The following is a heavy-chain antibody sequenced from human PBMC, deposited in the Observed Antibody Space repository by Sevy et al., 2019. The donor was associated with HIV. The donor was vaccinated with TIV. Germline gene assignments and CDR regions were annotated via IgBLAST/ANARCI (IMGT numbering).Heavy chain of an antibody. Sequence: GESLKISCKASGYKFTTYWIGWARQMPGKGLEWMGMIYPRDSDTRYSPSFQGQVTISADTSINTAYLQWSSLKASDTAMYFCARHVDMTTLIGGLYYFDSRGQGTLVTVSS. CDR1: GYKFTTYW. V-gene: IGHV5-51*01. CDR3: ARHVDMTTLIGGLYYFDS. D-gene: IGHD4-4*01. CDR2: IYPRDSDT. J-gene: IGHJ4*02.